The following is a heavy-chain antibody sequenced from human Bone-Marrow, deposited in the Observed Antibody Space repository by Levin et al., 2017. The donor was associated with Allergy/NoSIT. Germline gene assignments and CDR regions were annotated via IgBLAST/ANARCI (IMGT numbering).Heavy chain of an antibody. V-gene: IGHV3-30*02. J-gene: IGHJ4*02. CDR1: GFPFSSYF. D-gene: IGHD2/OR15-2a*01. CDR3: ARDRSGNYFYF. Sequence: GGSLRLSCAASGFPFSSYFMHWIRQGPGKGLEWVAFIYFDGSKTYYAGSVEGRCTLSLPHSKNTGYLQMDSLSGEDTAMYDCARDRSGNYFYFWGQGPQVTVSS. CDR2: IYFDGSKT.